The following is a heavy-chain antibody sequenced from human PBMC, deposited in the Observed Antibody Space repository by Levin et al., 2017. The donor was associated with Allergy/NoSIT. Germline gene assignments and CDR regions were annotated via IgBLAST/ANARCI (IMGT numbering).Heavy chain of an antibody. CDR1: GFSFGTYG. CDR3: AKDSSVYGQYYYYGLDV. J-gene: IGHJ6*02. CDR2: ISYDGSQK. Sequence: QSGGSLRLSCAASGFSFGTYGMHWVRQAPGKGLDWVAVISYDGSQKYYADSVKGRLTISRDNSNNTLYLQINSLGAQDTAVYYCAKDSSVYGQYYYYGLDVWGQGTTVTVSS. V-gene: IGHV3-30*18. D-gene: IGHD3-22*01.